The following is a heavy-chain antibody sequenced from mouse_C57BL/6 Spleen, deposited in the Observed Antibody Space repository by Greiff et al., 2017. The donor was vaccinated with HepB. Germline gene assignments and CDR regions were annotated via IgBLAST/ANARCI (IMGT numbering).Heavy chain of an antibody. CDR3: ARGYYGNWYCDV. CDR2: IDPEDGET. D-gene: IGHD1-1*01. V-gene: IGHV14-2*01. CDR1: GFNIKDYY. Sequence: VQLQQSGAELVKPGASVKLSCTASGFNIKDYYMHWVKQRTEQGLEWIGRIDPEDGETKYAPQFQGKATITADTSSNTAYLQLSSLTSADTAVYDCARGYYGNWYCDVWGTGTTVTVAS. J-gene: IGHJ1*03.